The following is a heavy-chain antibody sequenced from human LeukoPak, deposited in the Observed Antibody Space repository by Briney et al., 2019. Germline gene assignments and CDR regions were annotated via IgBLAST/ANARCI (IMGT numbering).Heavy chain of an antibody. CDR1: GGSISSYY. V-gene: IGHV4-4*07. Sequence: SETLSLTCTVSGGSISSYYWSWIRQPAGKGLEWIGRIYTSGSTNYNPSLKSRVTMTVDTSKNQFSLKLSSVTAADTAVYYCARGYQLLGYYYYGMDVWGQGTTVTVSS. CDR3: ARGYQLLGYYYYGMDV. CDR2: IYTSGST. D-gene: IGHD2-2*01. J-gene: IGHJ6*02.